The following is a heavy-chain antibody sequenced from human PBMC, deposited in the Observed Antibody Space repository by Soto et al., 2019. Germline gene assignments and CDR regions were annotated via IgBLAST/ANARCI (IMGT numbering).Heavy chain of an antibody. CDR3: ATDPELTLVRISLAK. CDR2: VGGSGDGT. CDR1: GFTFSTYT. D-gene: IGHD1-7*01. J-gene: IGHJ4*02. V-gene: IGHV3-23*01. Sequence: GGSLRLSCAASGFTFSTYTMTWVRQAPGKGLEWVSSVGGSGDGTYYADSVKGRFTISRDNSKNTLYLQMNSLRAEDTAIYYCATDPELTLVRISLAKWGQGTLVTVSS.